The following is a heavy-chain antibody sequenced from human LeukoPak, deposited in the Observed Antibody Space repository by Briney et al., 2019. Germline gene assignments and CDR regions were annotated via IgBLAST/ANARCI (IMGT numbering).Heavy chain of an antibody. CDR1: GDSVSSKKAA. D-gene: IGHD6-19*01. J-gene: IGHJ4*02. Sequence: SQTLSVTCAISGDSVSSKKAAWHWISRSPSRGLKWLGRTYYRSRWYNDNAESVKGRISINPDTSKNQFSLQLNAVTPEDTAVYYGARGFSSGWLDYWGRGTLVTVSS. CDR3: ARGFSSGWLDY. V-gene: IGHV6-1*01. CDR2: TYYRSRWYN.